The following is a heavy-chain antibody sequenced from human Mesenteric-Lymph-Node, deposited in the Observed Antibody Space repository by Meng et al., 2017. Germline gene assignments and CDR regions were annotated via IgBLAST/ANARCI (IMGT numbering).Heavy chain of an antibody. CDR3: TRDYNDGSGRFDI. CDR1: GFTFSDYG. Sequence: GESLKISCAASGFTFSDYGMNWVRQAPGKGLEWVSAIADTTFYAESVKGRFAISRDNSENTLFLQMSGLRADDTALYYCTRDYNDGSGRFDIWGQGTLVTVSS. D-gene: IGHD3-22*01. V-gene: IGHV3-23*01. CDR2: IADTT. J-gene: IGHJ4*02.